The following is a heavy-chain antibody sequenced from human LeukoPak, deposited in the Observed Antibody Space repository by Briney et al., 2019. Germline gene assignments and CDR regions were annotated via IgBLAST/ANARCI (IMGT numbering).Heavy chain of an antibody. J-gene: IGHJ4*02. CDR2: IYYSGST. D-gene: IGHD3-16*01. CDR3: ARGGSAEKEKYFDY. V-gene: IGHV4-39*01. Sequence: KTSGTLSLTCTVSGGSISSSYSWGWIRQPPGKGLEWIGNIYYSGSTYYNPSLKSRVTISVDTSKNQFSLKLSSVTAADTAVYYCARGGSAEKEKYFDYWGQGTLVTVSS. CDR1: GGSISSSYS.